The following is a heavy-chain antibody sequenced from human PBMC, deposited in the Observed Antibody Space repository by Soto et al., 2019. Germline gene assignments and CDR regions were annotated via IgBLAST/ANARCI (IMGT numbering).Heavy chain of an antibody. CDR2: ISGSGGNT. CDR3: AKDQVAGDPYYYYGLDV. CDR1: GFTFSSYA. Sequence: PGGSLRLSCAASGFTFSSYAMSWVRQAPGKGLEWVSDISGSGGNTYYADSVKGRFTISRDNSKNTLYLQMNSLRAEDTAVYYCAKDQVAGDPYYYYGLDVWGQGTTVTVS. J-gene: IGHJ6*02. V-gene: IGHV3-23*01. D-gene: IGHD6-19*01.